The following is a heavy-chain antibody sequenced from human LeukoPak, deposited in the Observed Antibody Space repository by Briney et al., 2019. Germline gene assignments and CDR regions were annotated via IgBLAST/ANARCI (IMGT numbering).Heavy chain of an antibody. D-gene: IGHD3-22*01. V-gene: IGHV3-23*01. CDR1: GFTFGSYA. CDR3: AKGSSPPRVITWFDY. J-gene: IGHJ4*02. CDR2: ISGGGGST. Sequence: PGGSLRLSCAASGFTFGSYAMSWVRQAPGKGLEWVSAISGGGGSTYYADSVKGRFTISRDNSKNTLYPQMNSLRAEDTAVYYCAKGSSPPRVITWFDYWGQGTLVTVSS.